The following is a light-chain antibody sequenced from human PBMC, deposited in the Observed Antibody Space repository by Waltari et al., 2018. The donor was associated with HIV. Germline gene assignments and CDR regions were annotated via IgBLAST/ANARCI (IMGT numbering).Light chain of an antibody. V-gene: IGLV2-23*02. CDR2: EVS. CDR1: SSDVGSYTL. CDR3: CSYAGSSTFRV. Sequence: QSALTQPASVSGSPGQSITISCTGTSSDVGSYTLVTRYQQHPGKAPKLMIYEVSKRPSGVSNRFSCSKSGNTASLTISGLQAEDEADYYCCSYAGSSTFRVFGGGTKLTVL. J-gene: IGLJ3*02.